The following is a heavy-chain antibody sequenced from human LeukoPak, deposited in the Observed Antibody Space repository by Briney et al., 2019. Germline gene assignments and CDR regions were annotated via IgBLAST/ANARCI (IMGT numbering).Heavy chain of an antibody. D-gene: IGHD1-26*01. CDR3: ARGSRYSGSYYIYDY. J-gene: IGHJ4*02. CDR1: GVSISSYY. V-gene: IGHV4-59*01. Sequence: SETLSLTCTVSGVSISSYYWSWIRQPPGKGLEWIGYIYYSGSTNYNPSLKSRVTISVDTSKNQFSLKLSSVTAADTAVYYCARGSRYSGSYYIYDYWGQGTLVTVSS. CDR2: IYYSGST.